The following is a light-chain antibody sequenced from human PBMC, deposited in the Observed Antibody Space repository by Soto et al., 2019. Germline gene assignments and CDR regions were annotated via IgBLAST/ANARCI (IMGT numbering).Light chain of an antibody. J-gene: IGLJ2*01. CDR2: EVT. Sequence: SVLTQPPSASGSPGQSVTISCTGTSSDVGGYNYVSWYQQHPGKAPKLMVYEVTKRPSGVPDRFSGSKSGYTASLTISGLQAEDEADYYCSSYTSRSTPIFGGGTKVTVL. CDR1: SSDVGGYNY. V-gene: IGLV2-8*01. CDR3: SSYTSRSTPI.